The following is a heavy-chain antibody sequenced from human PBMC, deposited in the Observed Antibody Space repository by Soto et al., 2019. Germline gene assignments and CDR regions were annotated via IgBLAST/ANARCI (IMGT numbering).Heavy chain of an antibody. CDR1: GYTFTGYY. Sequence: ASVKVSCKASGYTFTGYYMHWVRQAPGQGLEWMGWINPNSGGTNYAQKFQGWVTMTRDTSISTAYVELSRLRSDDTAVYYCARVGGSGNFHSGMDVWGQGTTVTVSS. CDR3: ARVGGSGNFHSGMDV. CDR2: INPNSGGT. D-gene: IGHD3-10*01. J-gene: IGHJ6*02. V-gene: IGHV1-2*04.